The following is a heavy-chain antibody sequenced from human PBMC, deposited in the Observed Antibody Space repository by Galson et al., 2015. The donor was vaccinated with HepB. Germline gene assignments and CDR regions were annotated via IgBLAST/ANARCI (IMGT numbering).Heavy chain of an antibody. J-gene: IGHJ4*02. V-gene: IGHV3-30*02. CDR2: IRYDGGNK. Sequence: SLRLSCAASGLTFSSYGMHWVRQAPGKGLEWIAFIRYDGGNKYYADSVKGRFIISRDNSKNTLYLQINSPRPEDQAVYYCGTKRLGYCSGGSCLGPNYFDYWGQGTLVTVSS. CDR1: GLTFSSYG. D-gene: IGHD2-15*01. CDR3: GTKRLGYCSGGSCLGPNYFDY.